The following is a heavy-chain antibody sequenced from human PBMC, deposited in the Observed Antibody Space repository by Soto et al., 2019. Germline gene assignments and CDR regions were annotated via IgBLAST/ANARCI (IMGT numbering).Heavy chain of an antibody. J-gene: IGHJ6*02. CDR3: ARDGAITMVRGVIGYGMDV. D-gene: IGHD3-10*01. CDR1: GFTFSSYG. V-gene: IGHV3-33*01. Sequence: QVQLVESGGGVVQPGRSLRLSCAASGFTFSSYGMHWVRQAPGKGLEWVAVIWYDGSNKYYADSVKGRFTISRDNSKNTLYLQMNSLRDEDTAVYYCARDGAITMVRGVIGYGMDVWGQGTTVTVSS. CDR2: IWYDGSNK.